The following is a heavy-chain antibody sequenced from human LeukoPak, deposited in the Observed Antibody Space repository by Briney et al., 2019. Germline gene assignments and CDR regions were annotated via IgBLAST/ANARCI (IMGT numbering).Heavy chain of an antibody. J-gene: IGHJ4*02. CDR3: AKDQYCTSTSCYVGY. D-gene: IGHD2-2*01. CDR2: ISSSSSYI. Sequence: GGSLRLSCAASGFTFSSYSMNWVRQAPGKGLEWVSSISSSSSYIYYADSVKGRFTISRDNAKNSLYLQMNSLRAEDTAVYYCAKDQYCTSTSCYVGYWGQGTLVTVSS. V-gene: IGHV3-21*04. CDR1: GFTFSSYS.